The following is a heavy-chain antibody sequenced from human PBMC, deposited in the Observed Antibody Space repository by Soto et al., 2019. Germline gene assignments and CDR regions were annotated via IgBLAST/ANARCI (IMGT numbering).Heavy chain of an antibody. CDR3: ARESGALRSFDY. Sequence: PGGSLRLSCAASGFTFSSYAMHWVRQAPGKGLEWVAVISYDGSNKYYADSVKGRFTISRDNSKNTLYLQMNSLRAEDTAVYYCARESGALRSFDYWGQGTLVTVSS. V-gene: IGHV3-30-3*01. CDR1: GFTFSSYA. D-gene: IGHD3-10*01. J-gene: IGHJ4*02. CDR2: ISYDGSNK.